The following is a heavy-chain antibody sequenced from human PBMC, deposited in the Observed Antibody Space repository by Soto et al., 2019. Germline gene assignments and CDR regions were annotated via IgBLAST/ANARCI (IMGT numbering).Heavy chain of an antibody. CDR2: IQSGGTT. CDR1: GFTVSSKY. CDR3: ARDDIRCSGGGCHGGPMDL. D-gene: IGHD2-15*01. Sequence: EVQLVESGGGLVQPGGSLRLSCAASGFTVSSKYMSWVRQAPGKGLEWVSLIQSGGTTYYADSVKGRFTTPRDSSKNILHLQMASLGAEDTSVYYCARDDIRCSGGGCHGGPMDLWGKGSAVTVSS. J-gene: IGHJ6*03. V-gene: IGHV3-66*01.